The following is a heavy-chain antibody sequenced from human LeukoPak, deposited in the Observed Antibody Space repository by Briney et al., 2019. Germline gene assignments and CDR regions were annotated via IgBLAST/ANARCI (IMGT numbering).Heavy chain of an antibody. CDR1: GGSISSYY. J-gene: IGHJ4*02. CDR2: IYYSGST. Sequence: ASETLSLTWTVSGGSISSYYWSWIRQPPGKGLEWIGYIYYSGSTNYNPSLKSRVTISVDTSKNQFSLKLSSVTAADTAVYYCARGGDYADYWGQGTLVTVSS. V-gene: IGHV4-59*01. CDR3: ARGGDYADY.